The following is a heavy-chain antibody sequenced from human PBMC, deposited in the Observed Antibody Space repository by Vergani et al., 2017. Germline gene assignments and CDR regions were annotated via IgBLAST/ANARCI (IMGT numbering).Heavy chain of an antibody. V-gene: IGHV4-34*01. CDR1: GGSFSGYY. D-gene: IGHD6-6*01. J-gene: IGHJ4*02. CDR2: INHSGST. CDR3: AGIAARLEHFDY. Sequence: QVQLQQWGAGLLKPSETLSLTCAVYGGSFSGYYWSWIRQPPGKGLEWIGEINHSGSTNYNPSLKSRVTISVDTSKNQFSLKLSSVTAADTAVYYCAGIAARLEHFDYWGQGTLVTVSS.